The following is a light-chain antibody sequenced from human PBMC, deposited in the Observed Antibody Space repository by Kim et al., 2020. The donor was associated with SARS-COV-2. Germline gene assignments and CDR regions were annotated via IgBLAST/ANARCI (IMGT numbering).Light chain of an antibody. V-gene: IGLV3-1*01. Sequence: VSPGQTASITCSGDKLGDKYACWYKQKPGQSPVLVIYQDSKRPSGIPERFSGSNSGNTATLTISGTQAMDEADYYCQAWDSSTAVFGGGTKLTVL. J-gene: IGLJ2*01. CDR2: QDS. CDR3: QAWDSSTAV. CDR1: KLGDKY.